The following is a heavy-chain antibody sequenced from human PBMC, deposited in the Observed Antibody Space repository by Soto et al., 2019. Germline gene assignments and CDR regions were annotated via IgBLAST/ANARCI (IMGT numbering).Heavy chain of an antibody. J-gene: IGHJ6*02. Sequence: SVKVSCKASGGTFSSYAISWVRQAPGQGLEWMGGIIPIFGTANYAQKFQGRVTITADESTSTAYMELSSLRSEDTAVYYCARGTKTGDTVTTLYYYYYGMDVWGQGTTVIVSS. CDR3: ARGTKTGDTVTTLYYYYYGMDV. CDR2: IIPIFGTA. CDR1: GGTFSSYA. V-gene: IGHV1-69*13. D-gene: IGHD4-4*01.